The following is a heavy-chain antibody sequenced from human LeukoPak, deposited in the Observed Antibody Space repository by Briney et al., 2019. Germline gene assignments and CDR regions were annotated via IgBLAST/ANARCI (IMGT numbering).Heavy chain of an antibody. CDR3: ARARGYCSGGSCYNWFDP. V-gene: IGHV4-59*01. J-gene: IGHJ5*02. D-gene: IGHD2-15*01. CDR2: IYYSGST. CDR1: GGSISSYY. Sequence: SETLSLTSTVSGGSISSYYWSWIRQPPGKGLEWIGYIYYSGSTNYNPSLKSRVTISVDTSKNQFSLKLSSVTAADTAVYYCARARGYCSGGSCYNWFDPWGQGTLVTVSS.